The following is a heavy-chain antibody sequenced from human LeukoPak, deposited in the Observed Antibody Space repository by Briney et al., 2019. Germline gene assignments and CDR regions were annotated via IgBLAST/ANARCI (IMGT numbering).Heavy chain of an antibody. V-gene: IGHV1-46*01. Sequence: ASVKVSCKASGYTFTSYYIHWVRQAPGQGLEWIGIINPSGGSTSYAHKFQGRVTMTRDTSTTTVYMQPSSLRSEDTAVYYCARTWNEGNSFDYWGQGTLSPSPQ. D-gene: IGHD1-1*01. CDR1: GYTFTSYY. J-gene: IGHJ4*02. CDR2: INPSGGST. CDR3: ARTWNEGNSFDY.